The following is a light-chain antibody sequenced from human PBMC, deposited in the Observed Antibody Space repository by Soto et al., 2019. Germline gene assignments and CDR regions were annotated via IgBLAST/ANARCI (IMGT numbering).Light chain of an antibody. CDR2: YDS. CDR1: NIGSIS. CDR3: QVWDTSRDHQV. Sequence: SYGLTQPPSVSVAPGKTATISCGGNNIGSISVHWYQQKPGQAPVVVISYDSDRPSGIPERFSGSNSGNTATLTISRVEAGDEADYYCQVWDTSRDHQVFGGGTKLTVL. J-gene: IGLJ2*01. V-gene: IGLV3-21*04.